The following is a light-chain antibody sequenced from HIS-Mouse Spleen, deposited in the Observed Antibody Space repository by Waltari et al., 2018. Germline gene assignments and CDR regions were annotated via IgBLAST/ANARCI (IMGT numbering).Light chain of an antibody. CDR1: QGISSY. CDR2: AAS. V-gene: IGKV1D-8*02. CDR3: QQYYSFPRT. Sequence: AIWMXXSPXXXXASTXXRVTIRCRMSQGISSYLAXNQQKPGKAPELLIYAASPFQXXVPSXFSGSGSGTDFTLTISCLQSEDFATYYCQQYYSFPRTFGGGTKVEIK. J-gene: IGKJ4*01.